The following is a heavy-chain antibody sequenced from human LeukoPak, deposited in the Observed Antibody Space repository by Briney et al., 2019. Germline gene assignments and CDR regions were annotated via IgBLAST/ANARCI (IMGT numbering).Heavy chain of an antibody. CDR1: GYSISSGYY. J-gene: IGHJ4*02. V-gene: IGHV4-38-2*02. Sequence: PSETLSLTCTVSGYSISSGYYWGWIRQPPGKGLEWIGSIYQSGSTYYNPSLKSRVTISVDTSKNQFSPRLNSVTAADTAMYYCARFYYGDFNFDHWGQGTLVTVSS. D-gene: IGHD4-17*01. CDR2: IYQSGST. CDR3: ARFYYGDFNFDH.